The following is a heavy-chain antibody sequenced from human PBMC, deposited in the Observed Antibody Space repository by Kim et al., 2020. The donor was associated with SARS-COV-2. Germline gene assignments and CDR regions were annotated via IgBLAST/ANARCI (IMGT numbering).Heavy chain of an antibody. J-gene: IGHJ3*02. CDR1: GYTFTSYG. Sequence: ASVKVSCKASGYTFTSYGISWVRHAPGQGLEWMGWISAYNGNTNYAQKLQGRVTMTTDTSTSTAYMELRSLRSDDTAVYYCARYDIAAAGLDAFDIWGQGTMDTVSS. CDR2: ISAYNGNT. D-gene: IGHD6-13*01. V-gene: IGHV1-18*04. CDR3: ARYDIAAAGLDAFDI.